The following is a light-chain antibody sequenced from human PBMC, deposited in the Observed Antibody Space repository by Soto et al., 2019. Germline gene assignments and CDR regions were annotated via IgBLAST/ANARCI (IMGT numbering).Light chain of an antibody. V-gene: IGKV3-20*01. Sequence: EIVLTQSPGTLSLSPGERATLTCRAIQSVSSSYLCWYQQKLGQAPRLLIYVASSRATGIPDRFSGSGSGTDFTLTISRLEPEDFAVYYCQQYGSSPQTFGQGTKV. CDR1: QSVSSSY. J-gene: IGKJ1*01. CDR2: VAS. CDR3: QQYGSSPQT.